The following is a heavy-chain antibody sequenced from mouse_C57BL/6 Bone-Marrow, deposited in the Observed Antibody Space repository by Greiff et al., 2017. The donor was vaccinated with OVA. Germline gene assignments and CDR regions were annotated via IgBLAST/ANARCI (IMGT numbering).Heavy chain of an antibody. CDR1: GYTFTDYY. V-gene: IGHV1-76*01. D-gene: IGHD1-3*01. Sequence: VQLQQPGAELVRPGASVKLSCKASGYTFTDYYINWVKQRPGQGLEWIARIYPGSGNTYYNEKFKGKATLTAEKSSSTAYMQLSSLTSEDSAVYFCARGDYGSSYWGQGTTLTVSS. CDR3: ARGDYGSSY. CDR2: IYPGSGNT. J-gene: IGHJ2*01.